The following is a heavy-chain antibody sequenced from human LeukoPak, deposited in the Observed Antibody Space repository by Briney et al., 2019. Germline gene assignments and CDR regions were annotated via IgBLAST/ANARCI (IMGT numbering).Heavy chain of an antibody. CDR3: ARDQLPYNWFDP. V-gene: IGHV4-30-4*08. CDR1: GGSISSGDYY. Sequence: SETLYLTCTVSGGSISSGDYYWSWIRQPPGKGLEWIGYIYYSGSTYYNPSLKSRVTISVDTSKNQFSLKLSSVTAADTAVYYCARDQLPYNWFDPWGQGTLVTVSS. CDR2: IYYSGST. D-gene: IGHD2-2*01. J-gene: IGHJ5*02.